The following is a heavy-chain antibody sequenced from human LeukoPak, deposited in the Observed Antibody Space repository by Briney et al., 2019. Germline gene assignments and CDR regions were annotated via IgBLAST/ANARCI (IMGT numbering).Heavy chain of an antibody. CDR3: ARERDEGFDY. V-gene: IGHV3-21*01. J-gene: IGHJ4*02. CDR2: FGTRSSSI. D-gene: IGHD5-24*01. Sequence: GGSLRLSCAASGFTFSSHSMNWVRQAPGKGLEWVSSFGTRSSSIYYADSVKGRFIISRDNARNSLYLQINSLKAEDTAVYYCARERDEGFDYWGQGTLVTVSS. CDR1: GFTFSSHS.